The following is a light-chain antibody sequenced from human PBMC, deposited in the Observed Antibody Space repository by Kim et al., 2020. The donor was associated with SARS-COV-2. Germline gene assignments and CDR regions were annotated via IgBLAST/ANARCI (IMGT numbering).Light chain of an antibody. CDR1: QSVLYSSNNKNY. J-gene: IGKJ1*01. Sequence: DIVMTQSPDSLAVSLGERATINCKSSQSVLYSSNNKNYLAWHQQKPGQPPKLLIYWASTRESGVPDRFSGSGSGTDFTLTISSLQAEDVAVYYCQQYYNTPTFGQGTKVEIK. CDR3: QQYYNTPT. CDR2: WAS. V-gene: IGKV4-1*01.